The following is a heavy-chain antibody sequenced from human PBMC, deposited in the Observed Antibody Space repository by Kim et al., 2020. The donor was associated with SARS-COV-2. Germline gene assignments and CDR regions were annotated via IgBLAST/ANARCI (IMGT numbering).Heavy chain of an antibody. CDR1: GFTFSSYA. CDR3: AGDSSSWYGGLGY. J-gene: IGHJ4*02. Sequence: GGSLRLSCAASGFTFSSYAMSWVRQAPGKGLEWVSVIYSGGSSTYYADSVKGRFTISRDNSKNTLYLQMNSLRAEDTAVYYCAGDSSSWYGGLGYWGQGTLVTVSS. V-gene: IGHV3-23*03. D-gene: IGHD6-13*01. CDR2: IYSGGSST.